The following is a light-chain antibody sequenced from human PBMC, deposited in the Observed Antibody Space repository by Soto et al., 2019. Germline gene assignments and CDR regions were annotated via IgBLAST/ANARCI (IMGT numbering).Light chain of an antibody. J-gene: IGKJ4*01. V-gene: IGKV3-20*01. CDR1: QSVSATY. CDR3: QLYVPSPPRLT. CDR2: DVS. Sequence: EIVLTQSPGTLSLSPGERATLSCRASQSVSATYLAWYQQKPGQAPRLLVYDVSTRATGIPDRFSGSGSGADFTLTTSRLEPEDFAVYYCQLYVPSPPRLTFGGGTKVEIK.